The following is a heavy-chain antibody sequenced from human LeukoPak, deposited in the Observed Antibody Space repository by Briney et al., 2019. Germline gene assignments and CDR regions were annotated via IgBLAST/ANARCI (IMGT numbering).Heavy chain of an antibody. CDR1: GGSISSSSYY. J-gene: IGHJ5*02. CDR3: ARDLTVTRSWFDP. V-gene: IGHV4-39*07. CDR2: IYYSGST. D-gene: IGHD4-11*01. Sequence: SETLSLTCTVSGGSISSSSYYWGWIRQPPGKGLEWIGSIYYSGSTYYNPSLKSRVTISVDTSKNQFSLKLSSVTAADTAVYYCARDLTVTRSWFDPWGQGTLVTVSS.